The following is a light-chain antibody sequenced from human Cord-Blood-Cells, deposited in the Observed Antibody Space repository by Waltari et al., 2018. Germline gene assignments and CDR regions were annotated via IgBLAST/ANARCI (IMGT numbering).Light chain of an antibody. CDR2: AAS. CDR3: QQLNSYPIT. Sequence: DIQLTQSPSFLSASVGDRVTITGRASQGISSYLAWYQQKPGRAPKLLCYAASTLQSGVPSRFSGSGSGRELTLKSSSLQPEYFSTFHCQQLNSYPITGGQVTRLEIK. CDR1: QGISSY. V-gene: IGKV1-9*01. J-gene: IGKJ5*01.